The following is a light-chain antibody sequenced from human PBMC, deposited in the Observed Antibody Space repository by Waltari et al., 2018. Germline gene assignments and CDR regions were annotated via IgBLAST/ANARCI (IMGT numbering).Light chain of an antibody. V-gene: IGLV2-14*01. CDR1: SSDAAGYNY. J-gene: IGLJ1*01. Sequence: QSALTQPASVSGSPGQSITISCTGTSSDAAGYNYVSWYQQHPRKAPKLMISDVSKRHSGVSNRFSGSKSGNTASLTISGLQAEDEADYYCSSYTSSSTPWVFGTGTKVTVL. CDR2: DVS. CDR3: SSYTSSSTPWV.